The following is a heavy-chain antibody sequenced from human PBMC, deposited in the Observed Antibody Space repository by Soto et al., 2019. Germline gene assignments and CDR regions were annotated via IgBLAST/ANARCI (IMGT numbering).Heavy chain of an antibody. V-gene: IGHV1-46*01. D-gene: IGHD3-3*01. CDR2: INPHGGST. Sequence: ASVKVSCKAPGDTFTSYYLNWVRQAPGQGLEWMGVINPHGGSTKYAQKFQGRITMTRDTSRSTVYMELSSLRSDDTAIYYCARSSGGNFGIIIEGSNWFDPWGQGTLVTVTS. CDR1: GDTFTSYY. CDR3: ARSSGGNFGIIIEGSNWFDP. J-gene: IGHJ5*02.